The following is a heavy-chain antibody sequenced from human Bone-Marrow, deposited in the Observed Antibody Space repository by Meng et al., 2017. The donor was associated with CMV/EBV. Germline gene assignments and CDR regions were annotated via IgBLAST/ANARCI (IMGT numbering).Heavy chain of an antibody. J-gene: IGHJ4*02. V-gene: IGHV3-30-3*01. Sequence: LSCAASGFTVSSYAMHWVRQAPGKGLEWVAVISYDGSNKYYADSVKGRFTISRDNSKNTLYLQMNSLRAEDTAVYYCARAYSSVFDYWGQGTLVTVSS. CDR2: ISYDGSNK. D-gene: IGHD6-19*01. CDR1: GFTVSSYA. CDR3: ARAYSSVFDY.